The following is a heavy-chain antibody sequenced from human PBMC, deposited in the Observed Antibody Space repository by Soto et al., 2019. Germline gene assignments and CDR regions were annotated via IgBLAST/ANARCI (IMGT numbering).Heavy chain of an antibody. CDR3: ARERSRYDFWSGSDY. V-gene: IGHV3-74*01. Sequence: GGSLRLSCAASGFTFSSYWMHWVRQAPGKGLVWVSRINSDGSSTSYADSVKGRFTISRDNAKNTLYLQMNSLRAEDTAVYYCARERSRYDFWSGSDYWGQGTLVTVSS. CDR2: INSDGSST. J-gene: IGHJ4*02. CDR1: GFTFSSYW. D-gene: IGHD3-3*01.